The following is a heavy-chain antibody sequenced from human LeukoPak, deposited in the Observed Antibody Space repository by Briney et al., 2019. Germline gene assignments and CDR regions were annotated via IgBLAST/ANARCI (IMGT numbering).Heavy chain of an antibody. Sequence: PGGSLRLSCAASGFTFNTYTMNWVRQAPGKGLEWVSYISGSSGIIDYADSVRGRFTISRDNSKNTLYLQMNSLRAEDTAVYYCAGQGRFLEWLPYFDYWGQGTLVTVSS. D-gene: IGHD3-3*01. J-gene: IGHJ4*02. CDR3: AGQGRFLEWLPYFDY. V-gene: IGHV3-48*01. CDR2: ISGSSGII. CDR1: GFTFNTYT.